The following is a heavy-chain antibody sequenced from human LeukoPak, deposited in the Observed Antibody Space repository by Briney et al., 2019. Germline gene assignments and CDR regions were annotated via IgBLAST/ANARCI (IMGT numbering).Heavy chain of an antibody. CDR3: ARDLATPRGFFDY. CDR2: ISTSGST. D-gene: IGHD4-23*01. CDR1: GFTFSSFE. J-gene: IGHJ4*02. V-gene: IGHV3-48*03. Sequence: GGSLRLSCAASGFTFSSFERNWVRQAPGKGLEWLSYISTSGSTFYADSVKGRFTVSRDNAKNSLYLQMNSLRAEDTAIYYCARDLATPRGFFDYWGQGTLVTVSS.